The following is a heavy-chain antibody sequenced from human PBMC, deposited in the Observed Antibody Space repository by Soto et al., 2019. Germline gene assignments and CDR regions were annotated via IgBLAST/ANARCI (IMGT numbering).Heavy chain of an antibody. D-gene: IGHD2-15*01. Sequence: GGSLRLSCAASGFMFGSYALSWVRQAPGMGLEWVSSVKPTGDNTYYADSVKGRFTISRDNSKNTLYLHMNSLRAEDTAMYFCANNPLATTGGIDYFQHWGRGTLVTVSS. CDR3: ANNPLATTGGIDYFQH. J-gene: IGHJ1*01. CDR2: VKPTGDNT. V-gene: IGHV3-23*01. CDR1: GFMFGSYA.